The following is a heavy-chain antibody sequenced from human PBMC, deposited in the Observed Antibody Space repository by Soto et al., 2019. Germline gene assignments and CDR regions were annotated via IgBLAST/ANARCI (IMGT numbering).Heavy chain of an antibody. J-gene: IGHJ6*02. CDR2: ISGSGDST. Sequence: GGSLRLSCAASGFTFSSYAMSWVRQAPGKGLEWVSAISGSGDSTYFADSVRGRFTIFRDNSRSTLFLQLNSLRAEDTAFYYCVRSIAYDFFDDWGQGTTVTVS. V-gene: IGHV3-23*01. D-gene: IGHD3-3*01. CDR3: VRSIAYDFFDD. CDR1: GFTFSSYA.